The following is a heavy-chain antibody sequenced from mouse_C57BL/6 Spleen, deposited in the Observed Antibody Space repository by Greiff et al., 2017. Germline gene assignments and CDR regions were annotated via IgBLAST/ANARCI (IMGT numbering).Heavy chain of an antibody. CDR1: GYTFTDYE. CDR3: TRAYYGNYRYAMDY. J-gene: IGHJ4*01. CDR2: IDPETGGT. V-gene: IGHV1-15*01. D-gene: IGHD2-10*01. Sequence: VKVVESGAELVRPGASVTLSCKASGYTFTDYEMHWVKQTPVHGLEWIGAIDPETGGTAYNQKFKGKAILTADKSSSTAYMELRSLTSEDSAVYYCTRAYYGNYRYAMDYWGQGTSVTVSS.